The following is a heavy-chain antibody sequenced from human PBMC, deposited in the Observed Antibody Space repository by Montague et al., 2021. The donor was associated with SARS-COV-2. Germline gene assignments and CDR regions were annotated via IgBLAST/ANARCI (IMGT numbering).Heavy chain of an antibody. CDR2: IAVPGDT. CDR1: GFTFNTYD. V-gene: IGHV3-13*01. CDR3: ARVGGPSGYYFAMDV. D-gene: IGHD3-3*01. Sequence: SLRLSCAASGFTFNTYDMHLVRQTPGKGLEWVSTIAVPGDTYYPXSVKGRFTISRENANNSLYLQMNSLRAEDTATYYCARVGGPSGYYFAMDVWGQGTTVTVSS. J-gene: IGHJ6*02.